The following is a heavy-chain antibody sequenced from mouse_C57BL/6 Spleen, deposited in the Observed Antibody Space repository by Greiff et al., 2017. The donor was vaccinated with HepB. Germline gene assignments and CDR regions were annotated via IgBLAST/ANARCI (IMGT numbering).Heavy chain of an antibody. CDR2: IYPGDGDT. D-gene: IGHD4-1*01. CDR1: GYSFSSSW. CDR3: AKDSDWAMDY. J-gene: IGHJ4*01. Sequence: QVQLQQSGPELVKPGASVKISCKASGYSFSSSWMNWVKQRPGKGLEWIGRIYPGDGDTNYNGKFKGKATLTADKSSSTANMQLSSLTSEDSAVYFCAKDSDWAMDYWGQGTSVTVSS. V-gene: IGHV1-82*01.